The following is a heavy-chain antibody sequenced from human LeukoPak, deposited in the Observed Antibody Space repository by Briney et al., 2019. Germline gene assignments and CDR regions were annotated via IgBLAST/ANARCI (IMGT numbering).Heavy chain of an antibody. CDR3: ARDRQYYDFWSGPDY. Sequence: ASVKVTCKASGYTFTSYGISRMRQAPGQGLEWMGWISAYNGNTNYAQKLQGRVTMTTDTSTSTAYMELRSLRSDDTAVYYCARDRQYYDFWSGPDYWGQGTLVTVSS. CDR1: GYTFTSYG. V-gene: IGHV1-18*01. J-gene: IGHJ4*02. CDR2: ISAYNGNT. D-gene: IGHD3-3*01.